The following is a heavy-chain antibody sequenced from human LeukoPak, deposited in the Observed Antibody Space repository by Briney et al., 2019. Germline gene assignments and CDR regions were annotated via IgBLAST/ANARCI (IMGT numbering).Heavy chain of an antibody. D-gene: IGHD3-10*01. CDR1: GFTFDDYA. V-gene: IGHV3-9*01. CDR3: AKDHPLWGFGELFDY. Sequence: GGSLRLSCAASGFTFDDYAMHWVRQAPGKGLEWVSGISWNSGSIGYADSVKGRFTISRDNAKNSLYLQMNSLRAEDTAVYYCAKDHPLWGFGELFDYWGQGTLVTVSS. J-gene: IGHJ4*02. CDR2: ISWNSGSI.